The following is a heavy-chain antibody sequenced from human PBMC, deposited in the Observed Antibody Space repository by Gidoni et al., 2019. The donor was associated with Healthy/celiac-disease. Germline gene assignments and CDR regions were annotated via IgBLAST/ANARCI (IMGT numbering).Heavy chain of an antibody. CDR1: GFTFSSYW. D-gene: IGHD1-26*01. CDR3: ARDRGSYYQGYFDY. CDR2: IKQDGSEK. J-gene: IGHJ4*02. Sequence: EVQLVESGGGLVQPGGSLRLSCAASGFTFSSYWMSWVRQAPGKGLEWVANIKQDGSEKYYVDSVKDRFTISRDNAKNSLYLQMNSLRAEDTAVYYCARDRGSYYQGYFDYWGQGTLVTVSS. V-gene: IGHV3-7*05.